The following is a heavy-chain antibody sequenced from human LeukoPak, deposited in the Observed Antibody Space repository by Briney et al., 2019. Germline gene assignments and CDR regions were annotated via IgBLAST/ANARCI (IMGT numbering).Heavy chain of an antibody. D-gene: IGHD5-12*01. CDR1: GYTFTGYY. Sequence: EASVKVSCKASGYTFTGYYMHWVRQAPGQGLEWMGWINPNSGGTNYAQKFQGRVTMARDTSISTAYMELSRLRSDDTAVYYCAREGRDGYNYGDAFDIWGQGTMVTVSS. V-gene: IGHV1-2*02. CDR3: AREGRDGYNYGDAFDI. CDR2: INPNSGGT. J-gene: IGHJ3*02.